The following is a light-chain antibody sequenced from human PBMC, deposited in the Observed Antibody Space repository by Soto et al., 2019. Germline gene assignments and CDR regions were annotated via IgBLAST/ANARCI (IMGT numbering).Light chain of an antibody. V-gene: IGLV2-14*01. Sequence: QSALTQPASVSGSPGQSITISCTGTSSDVGGYNYVSWYQQHPGKAPKLMIYDVSNRPTGGSNRFSGSKSGNTASLTISGLQAEDEADYYCSSYTSGSTLVFGGGTKLTVL. CDR3: SSYTSGSTLV. J-gene: IGLJ2*01. CDR1: SSDVGGYNY. CDR2: DVS.